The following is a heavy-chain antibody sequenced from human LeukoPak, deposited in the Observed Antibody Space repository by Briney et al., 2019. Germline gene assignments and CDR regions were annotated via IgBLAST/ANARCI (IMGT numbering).Heavy chain of an antibody. CDR1: GFTFSTNY. Sequence: PGGSVTLPCVGSGFTFSTNYMIWVRQAPGKGLEWVSHIYRDGGTNYAASMQGRITISRDNFKNTVYLQMNTLRADDTAMYYCAIFRWGSTCYYADHWGQGSLVTVSS. J-gene: IGHJ4*02. D-gene: IGHD6-13*01. CDR2: IYRDGGT. CDR3: AIFRWGSTCYYADH. V-gene: IGHV3-53*01.